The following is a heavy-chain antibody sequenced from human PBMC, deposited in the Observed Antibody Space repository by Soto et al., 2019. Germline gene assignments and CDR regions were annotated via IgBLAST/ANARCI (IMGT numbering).Heavy chain of an antibody. CDR1: GFTFSSYG. CDR3: AKGSYSGRYSDFDC. D-gene: IGHD1-26*01. CDR2: ISYDGSNK. Sequence: GGSLRLSCAASGFTFSSYGMFWVRQAPGRGLEWVAFISYDGSNKCSDSVKGRFTISRDNSKNTLYLQMNSLRAEDTAVYYCAKGSYSGRYSDFDCWGQGTLVTVSS. J-gene: IGHJ4*02. V-gene: IGHV3-30*18.